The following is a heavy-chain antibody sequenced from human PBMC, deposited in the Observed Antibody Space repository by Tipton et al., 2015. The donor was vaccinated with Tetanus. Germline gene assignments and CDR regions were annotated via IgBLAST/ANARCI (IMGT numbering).Heavy chain of an antibody. Sequence: QLVQSGAEVKKPGESLKISCKGSGYSFTSYWIGWVRQMPGKGLEWMGIIYPGDSDTRYSPPFQGRVTISADKSISTAYLQWSSLKASDTAMYYCARHRDTAMVTHYGMDVWGQGTTVTVSS. D-gene: IGHD5-18*01. V-gene: IGHV5-51*01. CDR3: ARHRDTAMVTHYGMDV. J-gene: IGHJ6*02. CDR1: GYSFTSYW. CDR2: IYPGDSDT.